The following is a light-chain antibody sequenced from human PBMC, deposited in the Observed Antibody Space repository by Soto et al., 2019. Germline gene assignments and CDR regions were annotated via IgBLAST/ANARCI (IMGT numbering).Light chain of an antibody. CDR1: ESVTSSS. J-gene: IGKJ2*01. V-gene: IGKV3-20*01. Sequence: EIVLTQSTGTLSLSPGERATLSCRASESVTSSSLAWYQQKLGQATRLLMYGVSVRATGIPDRFRGSGSGTDFNLTISRLEPEDFAVYYCQQYVRSPSTFGEGTKVEIK. CDR2: GVS. CDR3: QQYVRSPST.